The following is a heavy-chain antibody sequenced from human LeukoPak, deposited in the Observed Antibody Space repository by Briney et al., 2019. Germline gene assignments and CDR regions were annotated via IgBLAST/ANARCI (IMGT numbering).Heavy chain of an antibody. V-gene: IGHV3-23*01. J-gene: IGHJ4*02. CDR2: ISGSGSST. Sequence: GGSLRLSCAASGFTFRSYAMNWVRQAPGKGLEWVSIISGSGSSTDYVDSVKGRFTISRDNSKNTLYLQMNSLRAEDTAVYYCAKSFGPVIAAAGTGADWGQGTLVTISS. CDR1: GFTFRSYA. CDR3: AKSFGPVIAAAGTGAD. D-gene: IGHD6-13*01.